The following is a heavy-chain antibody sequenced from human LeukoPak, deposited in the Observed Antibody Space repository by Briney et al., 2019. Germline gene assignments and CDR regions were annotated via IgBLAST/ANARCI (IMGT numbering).Heavy chain of an antibody. Sequence: GASVKVSCKASGGTFSSYAISWVRQAPGQGLEWMGGIIPIFGTTKYAQKFQGRVTITADESTSTVYLDLNSLRSEDTAMYYCAGEHGGLGYCSGGTCDWFFDLWGRGTLVTVSS. CDR3: AGEHGGLGYCSGGTCDWFFDL. V-gene: IGHV1-69*13. CDR1: GGTFSSYA. D-gene: IGHD2-15*01. J-gene: IGHJ2*01. CDR2: IIPIFGTT.